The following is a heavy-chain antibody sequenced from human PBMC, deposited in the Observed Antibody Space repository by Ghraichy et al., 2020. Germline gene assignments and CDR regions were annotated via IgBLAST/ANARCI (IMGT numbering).Heavy chain of an antibody. CDR1: GGSISSYY. CDR3: AREVARMGGAIDY. Sequence: ETLSLTCTVSGGSISSYYWSWIRQPPGKGLEWIGYIYYSGSTNYNPSLKSRVTISVDTSKNQFSLKLSSVTAADTAVYYCAREVARMGGAIDYGGQGTLVTVSS. D-gene: IGHD2-21*01. J-gene: IGHJ4*02. V-gene: IGHV4-59*01. CDR2: IYYSGST.